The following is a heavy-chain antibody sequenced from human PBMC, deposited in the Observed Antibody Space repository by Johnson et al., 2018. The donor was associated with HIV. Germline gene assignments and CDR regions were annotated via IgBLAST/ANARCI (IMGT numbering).Heavy chain of an antibody. D-gene: IGHD4-17*01. CDR3: ARGMTTVTNHDAFDI. Sequence: VQLVESGGGLVQPGGSLRLSCAASGFAFRTYWMVWVRQVPGKGLQWVSGINWNGDTTTYADSVKGRFTVSRDNSKNTLYLQMNSLRAEDTAVYYCARGMTTVTNHDAFDIWGQGTMVTVSS. J-gene: IGHJ3*02. CDR2: INWNGDTT. CDR1: GFAFRTYW. V-gene: IGHV3-74*03.